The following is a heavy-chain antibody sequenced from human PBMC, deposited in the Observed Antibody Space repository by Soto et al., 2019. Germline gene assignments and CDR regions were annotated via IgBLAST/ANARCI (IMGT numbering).Heavy chain of an antibody. CDR2: INPSGGST. V-gene: IGHV1-46*01. CDR3: ASGASVGSSSSDY. J-gene: IGHJ4*02. Sequence: GASVKVSCKASGGTFSSYYMHWVRQAPGQGLEWMGIINPSGGSTSYAQKFRGRVTMTRDTSTSTVDMELSSLRSEDTAVYYCASGASVGSSSSDYWGQGTLVTVSS. D-gene: IGHD6-6*01. CDR1: GGTFSSYY.